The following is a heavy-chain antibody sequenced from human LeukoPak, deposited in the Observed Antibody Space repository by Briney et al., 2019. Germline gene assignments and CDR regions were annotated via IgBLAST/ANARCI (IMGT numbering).Heavy chain of an antibody. V-gene: IGHV3-33*01. Sequence: QAGGSRRLSCAASGFSFSSYGMHWGRQAPGMQLLWVAVIWYDGSNKYYADSVKGRFTISRDNSKNTLYLQMNSLRAEDTAAYYCATVATGGDYYYMDVWGKGTTVTVSS. CDR3: ATVATGGDYYYMDV. D-gene: IGHD1-14*01. CDR2: IWYDGSNK. J-gene: IGHJ6*03. CDR1: GFSFSSYG.